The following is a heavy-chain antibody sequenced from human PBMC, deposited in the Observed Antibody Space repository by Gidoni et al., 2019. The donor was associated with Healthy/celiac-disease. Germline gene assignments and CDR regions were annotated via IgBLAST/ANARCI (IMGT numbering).Heavy chain of an antibody. CDR3: AKGGSLTYYDYVWGSP. D-gene: IGHD3-16*01. J-gene: IGHJ5*02. CDR2: ISGSGGST. Sequence: EVQLLESGGGLVQPGGSLRLSCAASGFTFSSYAMSWVRQAPGKGLEWVSDISGSGGSTYYADPVKGRFTISRDNSKNTLYLQMNSLRAEDTAVYYCAKGGSLTYYDYVWGSPWGQGTLVTVSS. V-gene: IGHV3-23*01. CDR1: GFTFSSYA.